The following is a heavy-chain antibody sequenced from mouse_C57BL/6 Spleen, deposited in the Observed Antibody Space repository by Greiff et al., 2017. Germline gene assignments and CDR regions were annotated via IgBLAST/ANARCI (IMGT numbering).Heavy chain of an antibody. V-gene: IGHV1-52*01. CDR3: AREGGAY. D-gene: IGHD1-1*02. CDR1: GYTFTSYW. Sequence: QVQLQPGAELVRPGSSVKLSCKASGYTFTSYWMHWVKQRPIQGLEWIGNIDPSDSETHYNQKFKDKATLTVDKSSSTAYMQLSSLTSEDSAVYYCAREGGAYWGQGTLVTVSA. J-gene: IGHJ3*01. CDR2: IDPSDSET.